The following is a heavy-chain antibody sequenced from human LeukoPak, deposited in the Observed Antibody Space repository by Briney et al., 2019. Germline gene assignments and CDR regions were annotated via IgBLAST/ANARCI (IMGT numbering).Heavy chain of an antibody. J-gene: IGHJ4*02. Sequence: GGSLRLSCAASGFTFDDYAMHWVRQAPGKGLEWVSGISWNSGSIGYADSVKGRFTISRGNAKNSLYLQMNSLRAEDTALYYCAKDVLAVAGATFDYWGQGTLVTVSS. D-gene: IGHD6-19*01. CDR3: AKDVLAVAGATFDY. V-gene: IGHV3-9*01. CDR2: ISWNSGSI. CDR1: GFTFDDYA.